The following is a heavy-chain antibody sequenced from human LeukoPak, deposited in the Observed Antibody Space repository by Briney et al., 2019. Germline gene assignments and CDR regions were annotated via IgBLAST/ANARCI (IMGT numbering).Heavy chain of an antibody. V-gene: IGHV1-18*01. J-gene: IGHJ4*02. CDR2: ISAYNGNT. CDR1: GYTFTSYG. Sequence: ASVKASCKASGYTFTSYGISWVRQAPGQGLEWMGWISAYNGNTNYAQKLQGRVTMTTDTSTSTAYMELRSLRSDDTAVYYCARDMHTTIFGVVIRPFDYWGQGTLVTVSS. D-gene: IGHD3-3*01. CDR3: ARDMHTTIFGVVIRPFDY.